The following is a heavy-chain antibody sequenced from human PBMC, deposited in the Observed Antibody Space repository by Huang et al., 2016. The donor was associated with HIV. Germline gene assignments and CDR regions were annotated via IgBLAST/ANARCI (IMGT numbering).Heavy chain of an antibody. J-gene: IGHJ4*02. V-gene: IGHV3-30*18. CDR2: ISYDGRNK. D-gene: IGHD3-22*01. Sequence: QVQLVESGGGEVQPGRSLRLSCAASGFFFGSYAMHWVRPGPGKGLEWGAFISYDGRNKHYVESVKGRVTISRDNPKNTLYLQMNSLTTEDTAVYYCAKLAYDSSGSHTTLDYWGQGTLVTVSS. CDR1: GFFFGSYA. CDR3: AKLAYDSSGSHTTLDY.